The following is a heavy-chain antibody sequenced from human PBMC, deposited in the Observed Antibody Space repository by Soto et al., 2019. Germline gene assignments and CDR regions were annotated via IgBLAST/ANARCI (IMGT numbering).Heavy chain of an antibody. Sequence: EVQLLESGGGVVQPGGSLRLSCAASGFTFSAYAMSWVRQAPGKGLQWVSGVGGSDTVKHYADSVRGRFTVSRDNSKNTLYLQMNSLRVDDTAVYYCAKDATAVNGVWDPFDMWGQGTEVTVSS. CDR1: GFTFSAYA. D-gene: IGHD2-8*01. V-gene: IGHV3-23*01. CDR3: AKDATAVNGVWDPFDM. J-gene: IGHJ3*02. CDR2: VGGSDTVK.